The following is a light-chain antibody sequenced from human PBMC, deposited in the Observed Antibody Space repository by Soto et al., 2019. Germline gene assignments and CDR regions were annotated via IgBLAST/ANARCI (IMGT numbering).Light chain of an antibody. V-gene: IGKV3-15*01. J-gene: IGKJ1*01. Sequence: VMTQSPATLSVSPGERATLSCRASQSVSSNLAWYQQKPGQAPRLLIYGASTRATGIPARFSGSGSGTEFTLTISSLQSEDFAVYYCQQYNNWPRTFGQGTKVDIK. CDR3: QQYNNWPRT. CDR1: QSVSSN. CDR2: GAS.